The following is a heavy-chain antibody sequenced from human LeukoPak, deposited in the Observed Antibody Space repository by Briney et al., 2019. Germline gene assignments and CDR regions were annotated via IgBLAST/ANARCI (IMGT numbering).Heavy chain of an antibody. D-gene: IGHD6-19*01. CDR1: GYSISSGYY. J-gene: IGHJ4*02. V-gene: IGHV4-38-2*02. Sequence: AETLSLTCTVSGYSISSGYYWGWIRQPPGKGLEWIGSIYYSGSTYYNPSLKSRVTISVDTSKNQFSLKLSSVTAADTAVYYCARDSIAVAGTAFDYWGQGTLVTVSS. CDR3: ARDSIAVAGTAFDY. CDR2: IYYSGST.